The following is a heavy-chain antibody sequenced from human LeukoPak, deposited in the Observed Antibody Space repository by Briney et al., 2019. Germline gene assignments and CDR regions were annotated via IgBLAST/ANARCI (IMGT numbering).Heavy chain of an antibody. CDR3: ARDNSVRDEAWWFTP. CDR2: ISPSGGST. Sequence: GASVKVSCKAFGYSFTSNYLHWVRQAPAQGPEWMGVISPSGGSTTYAQKFQGRVTLTRDMSTSTDYLELSSLRSEDTAVYYCARDNSVRDEAWWFTPWGQGTLVTVSS. V-gene: IGHV1-46*01. CDR1: GYSFTSNY. D-gene: IGHD2-15*01. J-gene: IGHJ5*02.